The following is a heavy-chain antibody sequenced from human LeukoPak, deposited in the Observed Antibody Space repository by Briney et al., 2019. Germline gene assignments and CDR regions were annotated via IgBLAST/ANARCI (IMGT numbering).Heavy chain of an antibody. CDR3: ATDTGYSSSWLNYYYYGMDV. D-gene: IGHD6-13*01. J-gene: IGHJ6*02. Sequence: ASVKVSCKVSGYTLTELSMHWARQAPGKGLEWMGGFDPEDGETIYAQKFQGRVTMTEDTSTDTAYMELSSLRSEDTAVYYCATDTGYSSSWLNYYYYGMDVWGQGTTGTVSS. V-gene: IGHV1-24*01. CDR1: GYTLTELS. CDR2: FDPEDGET.